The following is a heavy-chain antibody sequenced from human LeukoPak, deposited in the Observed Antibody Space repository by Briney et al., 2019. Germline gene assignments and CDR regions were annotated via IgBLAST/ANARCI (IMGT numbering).Heavy chain of an antibody. V-gene: IGHV3-23*01. CDR2: ISGSGGST. D-gene: IGHD3-22*01. J-gene: IGHJ4*02. Sequence: GGSLRLSCAASGFTFSSYAMSWVRQAPGKGLEWVSAISGSGGSTYYADSVKGRFTISRDNSKKTLYLQMNSLRAEDTAVYYCAKATPYYYDSSGYHFDYWGQGTLVTVSS. CDR3: AKATPYYYDSSGYHFDY. CDR1: GFTFSSYA.